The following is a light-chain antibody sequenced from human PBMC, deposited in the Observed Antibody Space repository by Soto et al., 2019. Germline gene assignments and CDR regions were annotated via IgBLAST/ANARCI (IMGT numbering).Light chain of an antibody. Sequence: QSVLTQPASVSGSPGQSIAISCTGTSSDVDGYNYVSWYQHHPGKAPKLMIYDVSSRPSGVSNRFSGSKSGNTASLTISGLQADFFAEYYRISCSTLCTYAFRTGSKV. CDR1: SSDVDGYNY. CDR3: ISCSTLCTYA. J-gene: IGLJ1*01. CDR2: DVS. V-gene: IGLV2-14*03.